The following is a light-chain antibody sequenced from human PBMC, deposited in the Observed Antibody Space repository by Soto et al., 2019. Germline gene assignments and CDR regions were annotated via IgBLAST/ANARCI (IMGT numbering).Light chain of an antibody. CDR3: QQSGSSPQT. J-gene: IGKJ1*01. CDR2: GAS. CDR1: QSVSSSY. Sequence: EIVLTQSPGTLSLSPGERATLSCRASQSVSSSYLAWYQQKPGQAPRLLIYGASSRATGIPDRFSGSGSGTDFPLTISRLEPEDVAVYYCQQSGSSPQTFGQGTKVEIK. V-gene: IGKV3-20*01.